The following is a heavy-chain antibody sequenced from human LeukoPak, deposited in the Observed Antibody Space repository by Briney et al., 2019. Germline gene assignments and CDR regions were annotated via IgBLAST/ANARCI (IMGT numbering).Heavy chain of an antibody. D-gene: IGHD1-26*01. Sequence: ASVKVSCKASGYTFTGYYMHWVRQAPGQRLEWMGWINPNSGGTNYAQRFQRRVTMTRDTSISTAYMELSRLRSDDTAVYYCARLVGATVGDFDYWGQGTLVTVSS. J-gene: IGHJ4*02. CDR3: ARLVGATVGDFDY. V-gene: IGHV1-2*02. CDR2: INPNSGGT. CDR1: GYTFTGYY.